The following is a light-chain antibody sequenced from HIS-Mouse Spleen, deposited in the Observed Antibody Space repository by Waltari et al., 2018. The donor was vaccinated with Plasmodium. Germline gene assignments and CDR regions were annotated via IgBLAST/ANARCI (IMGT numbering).Light chain of an antibody. V-gene: IGKV3-15*01. CDR3: QQYNNWSFT. CDR1: PSVSSI. CDR2: GAS. Sequence: EIVMTQAPATLSVSPGERATLSCRASPSVSSILAWYQQKPGQAPRLLIYGASTRATGIPARFSGSGSETEFTLTISSLQSEDFAVYYCQQYNNWSFTFGPGTKVDIK. J-gene: IGKJ3*01.